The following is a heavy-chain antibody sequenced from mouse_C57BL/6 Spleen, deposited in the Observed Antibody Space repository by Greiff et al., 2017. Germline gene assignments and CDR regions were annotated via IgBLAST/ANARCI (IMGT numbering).Heavy chain of an antibody. Sequence: EVQLQQSGPVLVKPGASVKMSCKASGYTFTDYYMNWVKQSHGKSLEWIGVINPYNGGTSYNQKFKGKATLTVDKSSSTAYMELNSLTSEDSAVYYWARSRIYYYGTYDAMDYWGQGTSVTVSS. CDR3: ARSRIYYYGTYDAMDY. J-gene: IGHJ4*01. CDR2: INPYNGGT. CDR1: GYTFTDYY. D-gene: IGHD1-1*01. V-gene: IGHV1-19*01.